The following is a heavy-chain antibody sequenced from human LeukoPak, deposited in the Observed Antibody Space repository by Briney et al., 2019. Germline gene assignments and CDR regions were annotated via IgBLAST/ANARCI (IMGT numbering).Heavy chain of an antibody. V-gene: IGHV3-9*01. CDR3: AKRYSGSSGLYNFDY. Sequence: GGSLRLSCVASGFTFDDYVMHWGRHAPGKGMEWVSAISWNSGSIGYADSVKGRFTISRDNSKNTLYLQMNSLRAEDTAVYYCAKRYSGSSGLYNFDYWGQGTLVTVSS. CDR2: ISWNSGSI. D-gene: IGHD1-26*01. J-gene: IGHJ4*02. CDR1: GFTFDDYV.